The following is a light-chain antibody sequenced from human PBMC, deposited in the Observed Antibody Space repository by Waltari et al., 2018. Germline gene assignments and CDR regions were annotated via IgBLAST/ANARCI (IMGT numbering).Light chain of an antibody. V-gene: IGKV1-39*01. J-gene: IGKJ1*01. CDR3: QQSYSHTRT. Sequence: DIHMTQSPSSLSTSVGDRVTITCRASQSISNYLNWYQQKPGKAPKLLIYAASSLQSGVPSRCSGSGSVRDFTPIISSLQPEDFATYYCQQSYSHTRTFGQGTKVEIK. CDR1: QSISNY. CDR2: AAS.